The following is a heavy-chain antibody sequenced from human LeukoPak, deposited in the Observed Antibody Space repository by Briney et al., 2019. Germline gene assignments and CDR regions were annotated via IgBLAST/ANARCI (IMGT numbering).Heavy chain of an antibody. V-gene: IGHV3-73*01. D-gene: IGHD2-21*02. J-gene: IGHJ4*02. CDR3: TSAYCGGDCYYYY. CDR2: IRSKANSYAT. CDR1: GFTFSGSA. Sequence: GGSLRLSCAASGFTFSGSAMPWVRQASGKGLEWVGRIRSKANSYATAYAASVKGRFTISRDDSKNTAYLQMNSLKTEDTAVYYCTSAYCGGDCYYYYWGQGTLVTVSS.